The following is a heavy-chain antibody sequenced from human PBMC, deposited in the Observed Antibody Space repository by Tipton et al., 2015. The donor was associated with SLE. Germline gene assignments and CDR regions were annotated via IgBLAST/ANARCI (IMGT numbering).Heavy chain of an antibody. D-gene: IGHD3-16*01. V-gene: IGHV4-59*12. Sequence: TLSLTCTVSGGSISNYYWSWIRQPPGKGLECIGYIYYSGSTYYNPSLKSRVTISVDTSKNQFSLKLSSVTAADTAVYYCARGAGGIQDYWGQGTLVTVSS. CDR1: GGSISNYY. CDR3: ARGAGGIQDY. CDR2: IYYSGST. J-gene: IGHJ4*02.